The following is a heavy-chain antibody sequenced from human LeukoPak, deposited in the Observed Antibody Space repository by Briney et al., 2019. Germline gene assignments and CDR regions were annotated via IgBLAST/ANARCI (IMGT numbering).Heavy chain of an antibody. Sequence: GGSLRPSCAASGFTFSSYGMIWVRQAPGKGLEWVSGISGSGGSTYLADSVKGRFTTSRDNSKNTLYLEMNSLRADDTAVYYCAKDRPTVYSSSWLHFLDSWGQGTLVTVSS. CDR2: ISGSGGST. J-gene: IGHJ4*02. D-gene: IGHD6-13*01. V-gene: IGHV3-23*01. CDR1: GFTFSSYG. CDR3: AKDRPTVYSSSWLHFLDS.